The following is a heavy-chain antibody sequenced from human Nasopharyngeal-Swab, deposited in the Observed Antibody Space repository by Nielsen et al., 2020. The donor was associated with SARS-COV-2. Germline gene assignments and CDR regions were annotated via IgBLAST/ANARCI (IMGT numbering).Heavy chain of an antibody. Sequence: ASVKVSCKASGYTFTSYYMHWVRQAPGQGLEWMGIINPSGGSTSYAQKFQGRVTMTRDTSTSTVYMELSSLRSEDTAVYYFAGDIDGAGRGIDVLGQRTTVTVSS. CDR2: INPSGGST. J-gene: IGHJ6*02. D-gene: IGHD5-24*01. CDR3: AGDIDGAGRGIDV. CDR1: GYTFTSYY. V-gene: IGHV1-46*01.